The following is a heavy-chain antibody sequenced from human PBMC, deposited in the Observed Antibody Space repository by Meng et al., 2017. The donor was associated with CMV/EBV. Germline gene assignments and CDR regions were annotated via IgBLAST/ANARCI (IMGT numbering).Heavy chain of an antibody. V-gene: IGHV3-7*04. D-gene: IGHD2-2*01. Sequence: GGSRRLSCAASGFTFSSYWMSRVRQAPGKGLAWVASIKQDGSEKYYVDSVKGRFTISRDNAKNSLYLQMNSLRAEDTAVYYYAKDVVVPAAFDPWGQGTLVTVSS. J-gene: IGHJ5*02. CDR2: IKQDGSEK. CDR3: AKDVVVPAAFDP. CDR1: GFTFSSYW.